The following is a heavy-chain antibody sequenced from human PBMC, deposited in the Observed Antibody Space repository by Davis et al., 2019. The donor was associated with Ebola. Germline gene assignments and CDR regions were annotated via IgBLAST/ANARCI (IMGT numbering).Heavy chain of an antibody. D-gene: IGHD6-13*01. CDR3: ARDSGYGTSARPKDAFDI. Sequence: GESLKISCAASGFTFSDYYMSWIRQAPGKGLEWVSYISSSGSTIYYADSVKGRFTISRDNAKNSLYLQMNSLRAEDTAVYYCARDSGYGTSARPKDAFDIWGQGTTVTVSS. CDR2: ISSSGSTI. CDR1: GFTFSDYY. V-gene: IGHV3-11*01. J-gene: IGHJ3*02.